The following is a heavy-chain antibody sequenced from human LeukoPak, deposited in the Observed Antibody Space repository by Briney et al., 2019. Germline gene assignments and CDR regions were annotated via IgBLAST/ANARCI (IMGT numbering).Heavy chain of an antibody. V-gene: IGHV1-2*07. CDR1: GYTFNENY. CDR2: LNPINGDT. CDR3: ARHDGYGSGRWDWFDP. J-gene: IGHJ5*02. D-gene: IGHD3-10*01. Sequence: ASVKVSCKASGYTFNENYIHWVRQAPGQGLEWMGSLNPINGDTKYAHPFNGRVTMTMDTSISTVYMELKTLTSDDTAVYYCARHDGYGSGRWDWFDPWSQGTLVTVSS.